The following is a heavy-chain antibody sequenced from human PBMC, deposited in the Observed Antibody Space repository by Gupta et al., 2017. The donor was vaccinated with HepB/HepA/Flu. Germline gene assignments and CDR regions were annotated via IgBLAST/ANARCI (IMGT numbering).Heavy chain of an antibody. CDR2: RKQDGSEK. D-gene: IGHD2/OR15-2a*01. J-gene: IGHJ4*02. CDR1: GFTFSTYW. CDR3: ARDSRGAFDS. V-gene: IGHV3-7*01. Sequence: EVQLVESGGGLVQPGGSLRLSCAASGFTFSTYWMTWVRQAPGKGLEWVANRKQDGSEKHYVDSVKGRFTISRDNAKNLLYLQMNSLRAEDTSVYYCARDSRGAFDSWGQGTLVTVSS.